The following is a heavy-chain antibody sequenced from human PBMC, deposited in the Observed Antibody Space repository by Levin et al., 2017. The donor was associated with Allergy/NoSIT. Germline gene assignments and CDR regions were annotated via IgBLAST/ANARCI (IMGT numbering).Heavy chain of an antibody. CDR3: AKFHSGGIAAAGSAFDI. Sequence: LSLTCAASGFTFSSYGMHWVRQAPGKGLEWVAVISYDGSNKYYADSVKGRFTISRDNSKNTLYLQMNSLRAEDTAVYYCAKFHSGGIAAAGSAFDIWGQGTMVTVSS. V-gene: IGHV3-30*18. J-gene: IGHJ3*02. CDR1: GFTFSSYG. CDR2: ISYDGSNK. D-gene: IGHD6-13*01.